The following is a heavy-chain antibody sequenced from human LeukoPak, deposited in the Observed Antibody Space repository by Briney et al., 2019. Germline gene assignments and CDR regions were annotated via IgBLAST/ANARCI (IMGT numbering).Heavy chain of an antibody. CDR1: GFTFSSYA. J-gene: IGHJ4*02. V-gene: IGHV3-30*04. CDR3: ARVALRYCGGDRYPDDY. D-gene: IGHD2-21*02. CDR2: ISYDGSNK. Sequence: GGSLRLSCAASGFTFSSYAMHWVRQAPGKGLEWVAVISYDGSNKYYADSVKGRFTISRDNSKNTLYLQMNSLRAEDTAVYYCARVALRYCGGDRYPDDYWGQGTLVTVSS.